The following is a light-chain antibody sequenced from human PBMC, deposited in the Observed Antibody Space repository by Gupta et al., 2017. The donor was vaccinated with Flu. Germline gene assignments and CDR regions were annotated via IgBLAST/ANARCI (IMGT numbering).Light chain of an antibody. V-gene: IGLV4-69*01. Sequence: VTLTCTLTSGNTNTAIDWHRQQPEKGPRSLMKVNSDGSHIKGDGIPDRCSGSSSGAERDLTVSSLQSEDEADYYGQTWGPDYWVIGGGTKVTVL. CDR3: QTWGPDYWV. CDR2: VNSDGSH. J-gene: IGLJ3*02. CDR1: SGNTNTA.